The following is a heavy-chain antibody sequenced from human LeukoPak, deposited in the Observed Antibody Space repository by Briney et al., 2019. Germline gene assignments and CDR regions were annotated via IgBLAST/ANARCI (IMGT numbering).Heavy chain of an antibody. D-gene: IGHD5-24*01. Sequence: LPGGSLRLSCAASGFTFSSYAMHWVRQAPGKGLEWVAVISYDGSNKYYADSVKGRFTISRDNSKNTLYLQMNSLRAEDTAVYYCAKDERWLQFDTYYFDYWGQGTLVTVSS. CDR2: ISYDGSNK. CDR3: AKDERWLQFDTYYFDY. V-gene: IGHV3-30-3*01. CDR1: GFTFSSYA. J-gene: IGHJ4*02.